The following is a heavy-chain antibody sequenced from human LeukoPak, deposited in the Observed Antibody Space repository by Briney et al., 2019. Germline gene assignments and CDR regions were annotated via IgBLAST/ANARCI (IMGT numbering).Heavy chain of an antibody. CDR1: GYTFTSYD. CDR2: MNPNSGNT. V-gene: IGHV1-8*03. CDR3: ARGVRGAVTTGGLGGYYYYMDV. J-gene: IGHJ6*03. Sequence: ASVKVSCKASGYTFTSYDINWVRQATGQGLEWMGWMNPNSGNTGYAQKFQGRVTITRNTSISTAYMELSSLRSEDTAVYYCARGVRGAVTTGGLGGYYYYMDVWGKGTMVTVSS. D-gene: IGHD4-17*01.